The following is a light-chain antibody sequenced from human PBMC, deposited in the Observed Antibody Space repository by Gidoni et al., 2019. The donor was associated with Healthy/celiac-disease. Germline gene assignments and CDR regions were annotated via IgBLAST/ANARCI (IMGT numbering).Light chain of an antibody. J-gene: IGKJ4*01. CDR2: DAS. CDR3: QPYNSYSPSPLT. CDR1: QSISSW. Sequence: DSQMTQSPPTLSASVGDRVTITCRASQSISSWLAWYQQKPGKAPKLLIYDASSLESGVPSRFSGSGSGTEFTLTISSLQPDDFATYYCQPYNSYSPSPLTFGGGTKVEIK. V-gene: IGKV1-5*01.